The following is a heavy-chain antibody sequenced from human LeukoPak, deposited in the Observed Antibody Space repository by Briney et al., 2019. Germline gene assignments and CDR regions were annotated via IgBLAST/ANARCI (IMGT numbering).Heavy chain of an antibody. D-gene: IGHD6-19*01. CDR1: GYTFASYY. CDR2: INPSGGST. CDR3: GRGDVYSSGWYGLGY. J-gene: IGHJ4*02. V-gene: IGHV1-46*01. Sequence: ASVKVSCKASGYTFASYYTHWVRQAPGQGLEWMGIINPSGGSTSYAQKFQGRVTMTRDTSTRTVYMELRSLRSEDTAVYYCGRGDVYSSGWYGLGYWGQGTLVTVSS.